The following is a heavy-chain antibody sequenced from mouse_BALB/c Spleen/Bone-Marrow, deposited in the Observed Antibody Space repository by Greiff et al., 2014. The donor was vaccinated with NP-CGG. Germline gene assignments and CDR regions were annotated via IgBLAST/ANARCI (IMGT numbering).Heavy chain of an antibody. CDR3: ARGIDY. V-gene: IGHV5-6-5*01. CDR1: GFTFSSYA. CDR2: ISSGGST. J-gene: IGHJ2*01. Sequence: EVKLMESGGGLVKPGGSLKLSCAASGFTFSSYAMSWVRQTPEKRLEWVASISSGGSTYYPDSVKGRFTISRDNARNIPYLQMSSLKSEDTAMYYCARGIDYWGQGTTLTVSS.